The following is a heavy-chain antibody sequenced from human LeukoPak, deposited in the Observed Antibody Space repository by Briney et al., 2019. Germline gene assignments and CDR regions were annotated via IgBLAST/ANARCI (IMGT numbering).Heavy chain of an antibody. D-gene: IGHD1-26*01. CDR1: GGSIRSGGYS. CDR3: AKQVGATPRAAFDI. Sequence: SETLSLTCAVSGGSIRSGGYSWSWIRQPPGKGLEWIGYIYQSGSTYYNPSLKSRVTISVDTSKYQFSLKLSSVTAADTAVYYCAKQVGATPRAAFDIWGQGTMVTVSS. CDR2: IYQSGST. V-gene: IGHV4-30-2*03. J-gene: IGHJ3*02.